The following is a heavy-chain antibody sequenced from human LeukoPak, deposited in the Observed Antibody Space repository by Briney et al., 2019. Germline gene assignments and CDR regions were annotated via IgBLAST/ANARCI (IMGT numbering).Heavy chain of an antibody. V-gene: IGHV3-21*01. CDR2: ISSSSYI. J-gene: IGHJ3*02. D-gene: IGHD3-22*01. Sequence: GGSLRLSCAASGFTFSSYSMNWVRQAPGKGLEWVSSISSSSYIYYADSVKGRFTISRDNAKNSLYLQMNSLRAEDTAVYYCARDTYDSSGYYSPEVAFDIWGQGTMVTVSS. CDR3: ARDTYDSSGYYSPEVAFDI. CDR1: GFTFSSYS.